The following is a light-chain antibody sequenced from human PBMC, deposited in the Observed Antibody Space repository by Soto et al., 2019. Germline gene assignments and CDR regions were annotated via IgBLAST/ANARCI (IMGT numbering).Light chain of an antibody. CDR1: SSDVGTYNL. J-gene: IGLJ1*01. CDR3: CSYGGSSTFPYV. V-gene: IGLV2-23*02. CDR2: EVT. Sequence: QSVLAQPASVSGSPEQSITISCTGTSSDVGTYNLVSWYQQHPGKAPKLIIYEVTERPSGISNRFSGSKFGNTASLTISGLLPEDEADYYCCSYGGSSTFPYVFGTGTKVIVL.